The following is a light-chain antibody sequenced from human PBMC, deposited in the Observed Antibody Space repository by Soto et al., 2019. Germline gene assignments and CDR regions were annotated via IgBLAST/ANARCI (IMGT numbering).Light chain of an antibody. Sequence: QSVLTQPRSVSGSPGQSVAISYTGTSSDVGGYNYVSWYQQHPGKAPKVMIYDVSKRPSGVPDRFSGPKSGNTASLTISGLQAEDEADYYCCSYAGSPYVFGTGTKVTVL. CDR3: CSYAGSPYV. J-gene: IGLJ1*01. V-gene: IGLV2-11*01. CDR1: SSDVGGYNY. CDR2: DVS.